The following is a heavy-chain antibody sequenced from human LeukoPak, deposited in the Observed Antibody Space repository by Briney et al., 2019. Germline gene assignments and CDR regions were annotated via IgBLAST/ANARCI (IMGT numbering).Heavy chain of an antibody. V-gene: IGHV3-30*02. CDR1: GFTFNNYG. J-gene: IGHJ5*02. Sequence: PGGSLRLSCAASGFTFNNYGMHWVRQAPGKGLEWVAFIRYNGNNQYYADSVKGRFTISRDNSKNTLYLQMNSLKGDDTAVYYCAKDRRAVVVNWFDPWGQGTLVTVSS. CDR2: IRYNGNNQ. D-gene: IGHD2-21*01. CDR3: AKDRRAVVVNWFDP.